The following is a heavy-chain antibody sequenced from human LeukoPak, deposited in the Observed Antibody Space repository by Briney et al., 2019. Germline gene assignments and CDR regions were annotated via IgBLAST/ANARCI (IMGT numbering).Heavy chain of an antibody. V-gene: IGHV4-59*01. CDR1: GGSISSYY. CDR2: IYYSGST. Sequence: PSETLSLTCTVSGGSISSYYWSWIRQPPGKGLEWIGYIYYSGSTNYNPSLKSRVTISVDTSKNQFSLKLSSVTAADTAVHYCARDRQWLGADYWGQGTLVTVSS. CDR3: ARDRQWLGADY. D-gene: IGHD6-19*01. J-gene: IGHJ4*02.